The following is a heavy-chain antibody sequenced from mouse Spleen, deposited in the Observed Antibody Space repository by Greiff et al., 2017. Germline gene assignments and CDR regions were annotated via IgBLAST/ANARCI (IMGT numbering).Heavy chain of an antibody. D-gene: IGHD2-4*01. CDR2: INYDGSST. Sequence: EVQVVESEGGLVQPGSSMKLSCTASGFTFSDYYMAWVRQVPEKGLEWVANINYDGSSTYYLDSLKSRFIISRDNAKNILYLQMSSLKSEDTATYYCARDDYDGGGNAMDYWGQGTSVTVSS. V-gene: IGHV5-16*01. CDR3: ARDDYDGGGNAMDY. J-gene: IGHJ4*01. CDR1: GFTFSDYY.